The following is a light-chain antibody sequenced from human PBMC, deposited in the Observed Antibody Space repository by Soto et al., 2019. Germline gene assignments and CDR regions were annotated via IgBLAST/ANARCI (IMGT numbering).Light chain of an antibody. CDR2: GAS. V-gene: IGKV3-20*01. CDR3: QRYGSSPLYT. CDR1: QSVSSSY. Sequence: EIVLTQSPGTLSLSPGERATLSCRASQSVSSSYLAWYQQKPGQAPRLLIYGASSRATGIPDRFSGSGSGTDFTLTISRLEPEGFAVYYCQRYGSSPLYTFGQGTKLEIK. J-gene: IGKJ2*01.